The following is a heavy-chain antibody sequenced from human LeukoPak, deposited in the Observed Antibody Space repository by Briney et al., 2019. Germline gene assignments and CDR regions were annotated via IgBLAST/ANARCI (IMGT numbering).Heavy chain of an antibody. CDR1: GYTFTGYY. V-gene: IGHV1-2*02. Sequence: ASVKVSCKASGYTFTGYYMHWVRQAPGQGLEWMGWINPNSGGTNYAQKSQGRVTMTRDTSISTAYMELSRLRSDDTAVYYCARRGSGSDENFDYWGQGTLVTVSS. CDR2: INPNSGGT. D-gene: IGHD3-10*01. CDR3: ARRGSGSDENFDY. J-gene: IGHJ4*02.